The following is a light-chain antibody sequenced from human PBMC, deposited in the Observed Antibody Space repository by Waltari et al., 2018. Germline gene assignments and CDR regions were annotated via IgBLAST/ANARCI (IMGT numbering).Light chain of an antibody. J-gene: IGLJ2*01. CDR2: DVS. Sequence: QSALTQPASVSASPGQSITISCTGARSDIGGSNYVSWYQQHPVKAPKVVIYDVSKRPSGVSRRFSGSNSGNTASLTISGLQAEDESDYYCSSYTTSNNYVVFGGGTKLTVL. CDR3: SSYTTSNNYVV. CDR1: RSDIGGSNY. V-gene: IGLV2-14*01.